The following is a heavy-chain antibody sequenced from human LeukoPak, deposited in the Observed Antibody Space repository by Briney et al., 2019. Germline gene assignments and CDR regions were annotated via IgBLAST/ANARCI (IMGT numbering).Heavy chain of an antibody. CDR2: IRSKANSYAT. Sequence: GGSLRLSCAASGSTFSGSAMHWVRQASGKGLEWVGRIRSKANSYATAYAASVKGRFTISRDDSKNTAYLQMNSLKTEDTAVYYCTRPGLAAAGTPTYYYYYMDVWGKGTTVTVSS. D-gene: IGHD6-13*01. J-gene: IGHJ6*03. CDR1: GSTFSGSA. CDR3: TRPGLAAAGTPTYYYYYMDV. V-gene: IGHV3-73*01.